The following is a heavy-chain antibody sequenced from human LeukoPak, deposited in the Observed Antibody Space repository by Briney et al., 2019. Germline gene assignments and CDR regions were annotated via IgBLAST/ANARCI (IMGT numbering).Heavy chain of an antibody. J-gene: IGHJ3*02. CDR3: AKDKERLTMIVVVRGGVGAFDI. Sequence: GGSLRLSCAASGFTFSSYGMHWVRQAPGKGLEWVAFIRYDGSNKYYADSVKGRFTISRDNSKNTLYLQMNSLRAEDTAVYYCAKDKERLTMIVVVRGGVGAFDIWGQGTMVTVSS. V-gene: IGHV3-30*02. CDR2: IRYDGSNK. CDR1: GFTFSSYG. D-gene: IGHD3-22*01.